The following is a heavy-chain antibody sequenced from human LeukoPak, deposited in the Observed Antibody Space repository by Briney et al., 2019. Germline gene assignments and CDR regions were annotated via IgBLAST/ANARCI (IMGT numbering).Heavy chain of an antibody. J-gene: IGHJ5*02. CDR2: ISGSGGST. CDR3: AKDTLLDYGSGSLNWFDP. CDR1: GFTFSSYA. D-gene: IGHD3-10*01. Sequence: GGSLRLSCAASGFTFSSYAMSWVRQAPGKGLEWVSVISGSGGSTYYADSVKGRFTISRDNSKNTLYLQMNSLRAEDTAVYYCAKDTLLDYGSGSLNWFDPWGQGTLVTVSS. V-gene: IGHV3-23*01.